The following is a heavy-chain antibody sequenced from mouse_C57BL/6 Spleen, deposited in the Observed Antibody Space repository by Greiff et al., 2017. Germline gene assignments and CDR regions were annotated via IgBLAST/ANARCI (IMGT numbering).Heavy chain of an antibody. J-gene: IGHJ1*03. V-gene: IGHV7-3*01. CDR1: GFPFTVYY. CDR3: ARLYGNYVWYFDV. Sequence: EVQVVESGGGLVKPGGSLSLSGAASGFPFTVYYMSWFRQPPGKALEWLGFIGNKAMGYTTEYSASVKGRFTISRDNSQSILYLQMNALRAEDSATYYCARLYGNYVWYFDVWGTGTTVTVSS. D-gene: IGHD2-1*01. CDR2: IGNKAMGYTT.